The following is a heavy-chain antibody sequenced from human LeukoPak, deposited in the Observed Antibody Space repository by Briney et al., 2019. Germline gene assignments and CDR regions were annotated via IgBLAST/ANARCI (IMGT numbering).Heavy chain of an antibody. CDR1: GFTFIGSY. V-gene: IGHV3-7*01. J-gene: IGHJ6*04. CDR2: IKEDGTEK. CDR3: ARDNYYRMDV. Sequence: PGGSLRLSCAASGFTFIGSYMAWVRQAPGKGLEWVGNIKEDGTEKYYVDSVKGRFTISRDNAKNSLYLQMNSLRAEDTAVYYCARDNYYRMDVWGRGTTVTVSS.